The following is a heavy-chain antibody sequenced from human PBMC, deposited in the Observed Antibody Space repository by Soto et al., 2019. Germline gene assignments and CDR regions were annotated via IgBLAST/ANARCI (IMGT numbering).Heavy chain of an antibody. Sequence: GGSLRLSCSASGFSMSSYTMGWVRQTPGKGLEWVATIFSGASGTAYADSVTGRFSLSRDNSRNIMYLQMNSLRADDTAIYYCAKVWGEDGYCTRTSCLYYFHHWGQGVLVTVSS. CDR1: GFSMSSYT. J-gene: IGHJ4*02. D-gene: IGHD2-2*03. CDR3: AKVWGEDGYCTRTSCLYYFHH. CDR2: IFSGASGT. V-gene: IGHV3-23*05.